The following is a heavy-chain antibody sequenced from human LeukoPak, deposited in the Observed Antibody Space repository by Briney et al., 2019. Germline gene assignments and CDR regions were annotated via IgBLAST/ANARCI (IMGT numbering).Heavy chain of an antibody. CDR3: AKEFWRMGSLTTVVTRGAFDI. Sequence: TGGSLRLSCAASGFTFSSYWMHWVRQAPGKGLEWVAFIRYDGSDKYYADSVKGRFTISRDNSKNTLYLQMNSLRAEDTAVYYCAKEFWRMGSLTTVVTRGAFDIWGQGTMVTVSS. CDR1: GFTFSSYW. V-gene: IGHV3-30*02. J-gene: IGHJ3*02. CDR2: IRYDGSDK. D-gene: IGHD4-23*01.